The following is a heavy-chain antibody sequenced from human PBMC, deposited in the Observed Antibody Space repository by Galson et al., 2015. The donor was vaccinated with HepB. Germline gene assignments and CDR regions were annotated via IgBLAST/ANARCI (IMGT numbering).Heavy chain of an antibody. J-gene: IGHJ3*02. CDR2: ISSSSNYI. Sequence: SLRLSCAVSGFTFSSYSMSWVRQAPGKGLEWVSSISSSSNYIYYADSVKGRFTISRDNAKNSLYLQMNSLRAEDTAVYYCARDEYYDFWSGYKNDAFDIWGQGTMVTVSS. CDR1: GFTFSSYS. CDR3: ARDEYYDFWSGYKNDAFDI. V-gene: IGHV3-21*01. D-gene: IGHD3-3*01.